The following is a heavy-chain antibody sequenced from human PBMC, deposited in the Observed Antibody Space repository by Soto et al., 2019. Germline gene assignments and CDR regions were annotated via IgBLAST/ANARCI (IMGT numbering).Heavy chain of an antibody. CDR2: INAGNGNT. Sequence: QVQLVQSGAEVKKPGASVKVSCKASGYTFTSYGMHWVRQAPGQRLEWMGWINAGNGNTKYSQKFQGRVTITRDTSASTAYMELSSLRSEDTAVYSCARGLNVYYFDYWGQGTLVTVSS. CDR1: GYTFTSYG. V-gene: IGHV1-3*01. D-gene: IGHD3-16*01. J-gene: IGHJ4*02. CDR3: ARGLNVYYFDY.